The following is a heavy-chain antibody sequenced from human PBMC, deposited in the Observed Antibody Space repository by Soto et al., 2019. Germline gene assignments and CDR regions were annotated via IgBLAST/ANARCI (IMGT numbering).Heavy chain of an antibody. J-gene: IGHJ4*02. V-gene: IGHV3-15*07. CDR2: IRSKTDGGTP. Sequence: EVQLVESGGGLVKPGESLRLSCAASGFTFTNAWMNWVRQAPGKGLEWVVRIRSKTDGGTPDYAAPVKGRFTISRDDSKNTLYVQMNSLKTEDTAIYYCTTEKGYWGQGTLVTVSS. CDR3: TTEKGY. CDR1: GFTFTNAW.